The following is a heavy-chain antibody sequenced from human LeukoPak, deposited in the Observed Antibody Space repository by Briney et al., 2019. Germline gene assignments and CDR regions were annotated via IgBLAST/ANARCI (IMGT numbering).Heavy chain of an antibody. V-gene: IGHV4-59*11. J-gene: IGHJ6*03. D-gene: IGHD2/OR15-2a*01. CDR3: ARDRLSEGYYMDV. Sequence: PSETLSLTCTVSGGSITSHFWSWIRQPPGKTLEWIGYIYYSGTTNYNPSLKGRVTMSTDTSNNQVSLRLTSVTAADTAVYYCARDRLSEGYYMDVWGKGTPVTVSS. CDR2: IYYSGTT. CDR1: GGSITSHF.